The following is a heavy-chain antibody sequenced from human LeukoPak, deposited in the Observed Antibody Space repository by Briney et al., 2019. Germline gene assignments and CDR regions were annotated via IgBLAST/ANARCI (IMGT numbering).Heavy chain of an antibody. Sequence: ASVKVSCKASGYTFTSYYMHWVRQAPGQGLEWMGIINPSGGSTSYAQKFQGRVTMTEDTSTDTAYMELSSLRSEDTAVYYCATDRGGWVGAWGQGTLVTVSS. CDR3: ATDRGGWVGA. CDR2: INPSGGST. J-gene: IGHJ5*02. V-gene: IGHV1-46*01. CDR1: GYTFTSYY. D-gene: IGHD1-26*01.